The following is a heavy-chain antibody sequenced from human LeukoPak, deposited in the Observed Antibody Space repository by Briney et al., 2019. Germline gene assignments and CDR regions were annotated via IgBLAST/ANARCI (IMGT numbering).Heavy chain of an antibody. CDR1: GGSISSGSYY. CDR3: ARGSSAAGIGQ. J-gene: IGHJ4*02. V-gene: IGHV4-61*02. D-gene: IGHD6-13*01. CDR2: IYTSGST. Sequence: ASETLSLTCTVSGGSISSGSYYWSWIRQPAGKGLEWIGRIYTSGSTNYNPSLKSRVTISVDTSKNQFSLKLSSVTAADTAVYYCARGSSAAGIGQWGQGTLVTVSS.